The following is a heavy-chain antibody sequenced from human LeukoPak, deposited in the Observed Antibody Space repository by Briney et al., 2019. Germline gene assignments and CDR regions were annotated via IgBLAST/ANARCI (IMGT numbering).Heavy chain of an antibody. D-gene: IGHD5-24*01. CDR3: ARYILARKDGYKGLFDY. CDR2: MNPNSGNT. Sequence: GASVKVSCKASGYTFTSYDVNWFRQATGQGLEWMGWMNPNSGNTGYAQKFQGRVSLTRDTSISTAYMELSSLRSEDTAVYYCARYILARKDGYKGLFDYWGQGTLVTVSS. CDR1: GYTFTSYD. J-gene: IGHJ4*02. V-gene: IGHV1-8*01.